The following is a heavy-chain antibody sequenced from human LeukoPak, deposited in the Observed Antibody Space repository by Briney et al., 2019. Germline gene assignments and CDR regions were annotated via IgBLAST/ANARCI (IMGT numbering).Heavy chain of an antibody. D-gene: IGHD5/OR15-5a*01. Sequence: SETLSLTCTVSGGSISSYYRSWIRQPPGKGLEWIGYIYYSGSTNYNPSLKSRVTISVDTSKNQFSLKLSSVTAADTAVYYCARDVYRWFDPWGQGTLVTVSS. CDR1: GGSISSYY. V-gene: IGHV4-59*01. J-gene: IGHJ5*02. CDR3: ARDVYRWFDP. CDR2: IYYSGST.